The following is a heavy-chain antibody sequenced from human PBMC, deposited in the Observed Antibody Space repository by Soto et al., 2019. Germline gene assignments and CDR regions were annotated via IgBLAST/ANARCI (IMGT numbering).Heavy chain of an antibody. D-gene: IGHD3-10*01. V-gene: IGHV1-69*02. CDR1: GGTFSSYT. CDR2: IIPILGIA. CDR3: ARGGDVLHARILSI. J-gene: IGHJ4*02. Sequence: QVQLVQSGAEVKKPGSSVKVSCKASGGTFSSYTISWVRQAPGQGLEWMGRIIPILGIANYAQKFQGRVTITADKSTSTAYMELSSLRSEDTAVYYCARGGDVLHARILSIWGQGTLVTVSS.